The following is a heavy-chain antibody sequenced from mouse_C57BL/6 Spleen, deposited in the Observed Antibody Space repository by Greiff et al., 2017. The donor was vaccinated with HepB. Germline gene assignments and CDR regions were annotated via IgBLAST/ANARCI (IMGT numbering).Heavy chain of an antibody. D-gene: IGHD1-1*01. CDR2: INYDGSST. CDR3: AREGPLLRYMDY. Sequence: EVKLMESEGGLVQPGSSMKLSCTASGFTFSDYYMAWVRQVPEKGLEWVANINYDGSSTYYLDSLKSRFIISRDNAKNILYLQMSSLKSEDTATYYCAREGPLLRYMDYWGQGTSVTVSS. CDR1: GFTFSDYY. J-gene: IGHJ4*01. V-gene: IGHV5-16*01.